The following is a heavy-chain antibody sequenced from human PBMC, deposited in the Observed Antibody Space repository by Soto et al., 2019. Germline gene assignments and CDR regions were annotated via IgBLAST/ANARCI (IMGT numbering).Heavy chain of an antibody. J-gene: IGHJ5*02. CDR3: ARGRSHYDFWSGYSWFDP. V-gene: IGHV4-61*01. D-gene: IGHD3-3*01. CDR2: IYYSGST. Sequence: PSESLDVKWTVSGGSVNSGSDCGSWIRQPPGKGLEWIGYIYYSGSTNYNPSLKSRVTISVDTSKNQFSLKLSSVTAADTAVYYCARGRSHYDFWSGYSWFDPWGQGTLVTVSS. CDR1: GGSVNSGSDC.